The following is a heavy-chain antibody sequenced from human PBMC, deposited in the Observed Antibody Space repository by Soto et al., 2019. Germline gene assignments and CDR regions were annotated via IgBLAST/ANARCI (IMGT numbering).Heavy chain of an antibody. CDR3: APLSVSLSGPYGIHV. J-gene: IGHJ6*02. D-gene: IGHD2-15*01. CDR2: IYYSGLT. CDR1: GGSISSYY. V-gene: IGHV4-59*04. Sequence: ASETLSLTCTVSGGSISSYYWSWIRQPPGKGLEWTGYIYYSGLTYYNPSLKSRVTLSVDTSKNQFSVRLNSVTASDTAVYYCAPLSVSLSGPYGIHVWGQGTTVTVSS.